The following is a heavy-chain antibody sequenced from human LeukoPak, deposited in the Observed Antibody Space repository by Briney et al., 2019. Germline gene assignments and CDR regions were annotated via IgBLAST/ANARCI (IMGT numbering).Heavy chain of an antibody. V-gene: IGHV1-46*01. CDR1: GYTFTTYK. CDR2: GDSA. CDR3: ARDSAGP. J-gene: IGHJ4*02. Sequence: ASVTVSCKASGYTFTTYKMHWVRQAPGQGLEWLGIGDSAIYAPKFQGRVTMTRDMSTETFYLEMSSLTSDDTAVYYCARDSAGPWGRETLIAVSS.